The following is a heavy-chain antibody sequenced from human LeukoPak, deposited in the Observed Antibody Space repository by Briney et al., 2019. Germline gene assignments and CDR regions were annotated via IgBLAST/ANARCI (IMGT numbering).Heavy chain of an antibody. V-gene: IGHV3-21*01. J-gene: IGHJ6*04. Sequence: GGSLRLSCAASGFTFSSDSMNWVREAPGEGLEGVSSSSSSSSYIYYADQVKGRFTTSRDNAKHSLYLQMNSLRAEDTAVYYCARPPWGSGSFGYYYGMDVWGKGTTVTVSS. CDR2: SSSSSSYI. D-gene: IGHD3-10*01. CDR1: GFTFSSDS. CDR3: ARPPWGSGSFGYYYGMDV.